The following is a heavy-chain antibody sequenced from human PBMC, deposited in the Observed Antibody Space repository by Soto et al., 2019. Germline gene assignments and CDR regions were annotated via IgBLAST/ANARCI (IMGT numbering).Heavy chain of an antibody. Sequence: SQTLSLTCAISGDSLSSNSAAWNWIRQSPSRGLEWLGRTYYRSKWYNDYALSVKSRITVTPDTSKNQFSLQLNSVTPEDTAVYYSARGRASNRGDWSDPWGQGTPVPVYS. CDR1: GDSLSSNSAA. V-gene: IGHV6-1*01. CDR2: TYYRSKWYN. J-gene: IGHJ5*02. CDR3: ARGRASNRGDWSDP. D-gene: IGHD2-21*01.